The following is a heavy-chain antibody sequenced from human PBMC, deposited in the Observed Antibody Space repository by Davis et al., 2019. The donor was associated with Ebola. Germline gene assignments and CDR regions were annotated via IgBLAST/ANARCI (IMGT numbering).Heavy chain of an antibody. CDR3: ARGMMYLEWSDAFDI. CDR1: GGSISGYY. V-gene: IGHV4-38-2*02. Sequence: PSETLSLTCSVSGGSISGYYWSWVRQPPGKGLEWIGSIYHSGSSYYNPSLKSRVTISVDTSENQFSLKLSSVTAADTAVYYCARGMMYLEWSDAFDIWGQGTMVTASS. D-gene: IGHD3-3*01. J-gene: IGHJ3*02. CDR2: IYHSGSS.